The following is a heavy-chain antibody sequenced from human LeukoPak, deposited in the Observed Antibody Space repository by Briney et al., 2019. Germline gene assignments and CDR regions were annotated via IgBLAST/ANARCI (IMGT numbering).Heavy chain of an antibody. Sequence: SETLSLTCTVSGGSISSSSYYWGWIRQPPGEGLEWIGSIYYSGSTYYNPSLKGRVTISVDTSKNQFSLKLSSVTAADTAVYYCATYLTGDSWFDPWGQGTLVTVSS. CDR3: ATYLTGDSWFDP. CDR2: IYYSGST. D-gene: IGHD7-27*01. CDR1: GGSISSSSYY. V-gene: IGHV4-39*01. J-gene: IGHJ5*02.